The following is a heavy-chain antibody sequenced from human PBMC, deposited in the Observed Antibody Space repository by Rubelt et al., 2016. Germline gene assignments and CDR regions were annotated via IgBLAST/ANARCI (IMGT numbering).Heavy chain of an antibody. V-gene: IGHV1-69*13. CDR1: GYTFTSYG. D-gene: IGHD4-17*01. CDR3: ARGDATVPRSYWYFDL. Sequence: QVQLVQSGAEVKKPGASVKVSCKASGYTFTSYGISWVRQAPGQGLEWMGGIIPIFGTENYAQKFQGRVTITADESTSTAYMELSSLRSEDTAVYYCARGDATVPRSYWYFDLWGRGTLVTVSS. J-gene: IGHJ2*01. CDR2: IIPIFGTE.